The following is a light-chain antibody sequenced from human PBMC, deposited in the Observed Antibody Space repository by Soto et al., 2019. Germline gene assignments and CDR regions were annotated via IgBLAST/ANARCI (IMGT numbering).Light chain of an antibody. CDR3: MQGSRWPYT. Sequence: DVVMTQSPLSLPVTLGQPASISCRSSQSVVTGDGNTYLDWFHQRPGQSPRRLIYRVYNRDSGVPYRSRGCWSDTDFTLKISRVEVEDVAVCYCMQGSRWPYTFGQWTKLEIK. CDR2: RVY. CDR1: QSVVTGDGNTY. V-gene: IGKV2-30*01. J-gene: IGKJ2*01.